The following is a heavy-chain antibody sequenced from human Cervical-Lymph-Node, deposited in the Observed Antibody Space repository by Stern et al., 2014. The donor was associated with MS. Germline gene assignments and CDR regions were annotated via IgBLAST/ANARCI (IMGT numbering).Heavy chain of an antibody. V-gene: IGHV4-4*02. J-gene: IGHJ4*02. Sequence: QVQLQESGPGLVKPSGTLSLTCAVSGGSISSSNWWSWVRQPPGEGPAWIGEVYHGGSTNYNPSLKSRVTISVDKSKKQFSLKLSSVTAADTAVYYCARGSGGRXXXLDYWGQGTLVTVSS. CDR2: VYHGGST. D-gene: IGHD6-19*01. CDR3: ARGSGGRXXXLDY. CDR1: GGSISSSNW.